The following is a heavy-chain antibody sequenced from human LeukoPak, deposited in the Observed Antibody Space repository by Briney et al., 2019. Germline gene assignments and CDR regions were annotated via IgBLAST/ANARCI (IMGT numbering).Heavy chain of an antibody. D-gene: IGHD1-14*01. V-gene: IGHV4-59*11. CDR1: GGSISSHY. CDR3: ARGEPDHDAFDI. CDR2: IYYSGST. Sequence: SETLSLTCTVSGGSISSHYWSWIRQPPGKGLEWIGYIYYSGSTNYNPALKSRVTISVDTSKNQFSLKLSSVTAADTAVYYCARGEPDHDAFDIWGQGTMVTVSS. J-gene: IGHJ3*02.